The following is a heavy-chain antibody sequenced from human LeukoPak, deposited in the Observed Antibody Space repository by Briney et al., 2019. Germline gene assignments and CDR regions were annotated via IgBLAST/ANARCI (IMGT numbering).Heavy chain of an antibody. Sequence: AGSLSLSCAASGFTISRFWLNWGRQAPGRGLEWVANIGHSGGRNNYVDSVKGRFTISRDNAKNSLFLEMSSLRADDTAVYFCARYVGGGTFDIWGQGTTVTVSS. CDR2: IGHSGGRN. D-gene: IGHD3-10*02. J-gene: IGHJ3*02. V-gene: IGHV3-7*05. CDR1: GFTISRFW. CDR3: ARYVGGGTFDI.